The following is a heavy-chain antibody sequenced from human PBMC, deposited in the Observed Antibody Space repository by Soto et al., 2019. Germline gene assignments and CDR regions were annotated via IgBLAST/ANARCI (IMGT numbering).Heavy chain of an antibody. V-gene: IGHV3-33*01. CDR2: IWNDGNGY. J-gene: IGHJ6*02. CDR3: ARRQISPPTRGAASARGGMDV. CDR1: GFTFNNYG. D-gene: IGHD6-13*01. Sequence: QVQLVESGGGVVQPGRSLRLACAASGFTFNNYGMHWVRQAPGKGLEWVAVIWNDGNGYYYANSVKGRFPISRDNSKNTVYLQMSSLRAEDTAVYYCARRQISPPTRGAASARGGMDVWGQGTKVTVSS.